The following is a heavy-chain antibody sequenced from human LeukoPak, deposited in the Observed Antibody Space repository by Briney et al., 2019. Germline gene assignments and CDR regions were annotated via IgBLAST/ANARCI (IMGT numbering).Heavy chain of an antibody. V-gene: IGHV3-30-3*01. CDR1: GFTFSSYA. D-gene: IGHD2-15*01. J-gene: IGHJ3*02. Sequence: GRSLRLSCAASGFTFSSYAMHWVHQAPGKGLEWVAVISYDGSNKYYADSVKGRFTISRDNSKNTLYLQMNSLRAEDTAVYYCAREIGYCSGGSCYSNDAFDIRGQGTMVTVSS. CDR2: ISYDGSNK. CDR3: AREIGYCSGGSCYSNDAFDI.